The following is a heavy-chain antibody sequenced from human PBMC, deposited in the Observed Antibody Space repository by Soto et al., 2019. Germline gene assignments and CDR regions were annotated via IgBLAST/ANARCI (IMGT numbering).Heavy chain of an antibody. J-gene: IGHJ4*02. CDR3: ARDNSAANGVLDH. V-gene: IGHV1-46*04. Sequence: ASVKVSCKASGYTFTNYYLHWVRQAPGQGLEWVGMINPSARSASYAQKLRGRLTTDRDTSTTTVYMELSRLTFEDTAVYFCARDNSAANGVLDHWGQGTLVTVS. CDR2: INPSARSA. D-gene: IGHD1-1*01. CDR1: GYTFTNYY.